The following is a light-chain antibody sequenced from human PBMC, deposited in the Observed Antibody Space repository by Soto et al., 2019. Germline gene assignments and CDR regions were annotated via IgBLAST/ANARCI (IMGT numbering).Light chain of an antibody. Sequence: DIQMTQSPSSLSASVGDTVTITCRASQDIKNYLNWYQQKPGKAPKVLIYTASSLQSGAPSRFSGSGSGTDFTLSIGRLQPEDFATYYCQQTYSSPPGAFGQGTKVDIK. CDR1: QDIKNY. J-gene: IGKJ1*01. CDR3: QQTYSSPPGA. V-gene: IGKV1-39*01. CDR2: TAS.